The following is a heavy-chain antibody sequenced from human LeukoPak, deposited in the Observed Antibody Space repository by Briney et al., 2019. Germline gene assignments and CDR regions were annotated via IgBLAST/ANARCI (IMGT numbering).Heavy chain of an antibody. CDR2: IIRGLGIS. V-gene: IGHV1-69*04. CDR3: ASARQRHCTNGVCPSLTDS. J-gene: IGHJ4*02. CDR1: GGTFSSYA. Sequence: SVKVSCKASGGTFSSYAINWVRQAPGQGLEWIGRIIRGLGISNYAQKFQGRVRITADKSTSTTYMELSSLRSEDTAVYYCASARQRHCTNGVCPSLTDSWGQGTLVTVSS. D-gene: IGHD2-8*01.